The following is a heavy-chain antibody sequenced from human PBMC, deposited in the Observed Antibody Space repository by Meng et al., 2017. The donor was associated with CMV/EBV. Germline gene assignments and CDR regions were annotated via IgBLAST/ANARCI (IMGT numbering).Heavy chain of an antibody. CDR1: GFMFRNYG. V-gene: IGHV3-33*06. Sequence: GESLKISCVVSGFMFRNYGMHWVRQAPGKGLEWVAGIWYDGSNRNYGDSVKGRFTISRDNSKDILYLQMNSLRVEDTAIYYCAKLAGFFGVGQYGLDVWGQGTTVTVSS. D-gene: IGHD1-26*01. CDR3: AKLAGFFGVGQYGLDV. J-gene: IGHJ6*02. CDR2: IWYDGSNR.